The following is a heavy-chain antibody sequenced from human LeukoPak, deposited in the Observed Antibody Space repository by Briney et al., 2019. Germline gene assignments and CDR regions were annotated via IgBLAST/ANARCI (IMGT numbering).Heavy chain of an antibody. D-gene: IGHD3-22*01. CDR3: AKDPSIIVWNAFDI. CDR1: GFTFSSYG. V-gene: IGHV3-30*02. CDR2: IRYDGSNK. J-gene: IGHJ3*02. Sequence: GGSLRLSCAASGFTFSSYGMHWVRQAPGKGLEWVAFIRYDGSNKYYADSVKGRFTISRDNSKNTLYLQMHSLRAEDTDVYYCAKDPSIIVWNAFDIWGQGTLVTVSS.